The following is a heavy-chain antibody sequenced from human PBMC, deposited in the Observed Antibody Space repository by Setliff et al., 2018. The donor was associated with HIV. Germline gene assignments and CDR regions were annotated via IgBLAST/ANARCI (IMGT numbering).Heavy chain of an antibody. Sequence: SETLSLTCAVSADSIGTNHWWNWVRQPPGKGLEWIGEISQSGKTNYHPSLKSRITISVDTSKNQFSLKLSSVTAADTAVYYCARVSPTRWGSAGRGGSGVNWFDPWGQGTLVTVPQ. D-gene: IGHD1-26*01. CDR3: ARVSPTRWGSAGRGGSGVNWFDP. CDR2: ISQSGKT. V-gene: IGHV4-4*02. CDR1: ADSIGTNHW. J-gene: IGHJ5*02.